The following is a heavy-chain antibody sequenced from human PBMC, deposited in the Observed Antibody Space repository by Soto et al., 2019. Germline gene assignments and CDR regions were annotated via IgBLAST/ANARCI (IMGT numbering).Heavy chain of an antibody. CDR3: AREEQNGSNYSLDY. CDR2: IRHHSGDP. CDR1: GCTFIGYY. D-gene: IGHD3-10*01. Sequence: VKETFKACGCTFIGYYIHWVGRPPGQGIEWMGSIRHHSGDPSYAQRFQGRVTMNKATYMTTVYLEIRELTSDDMAVYDSAREEQNGSNYSLDYWGQGTLVTVSS. J-gene: IGHJ4*02. V-gene: IGHV1-2*02.